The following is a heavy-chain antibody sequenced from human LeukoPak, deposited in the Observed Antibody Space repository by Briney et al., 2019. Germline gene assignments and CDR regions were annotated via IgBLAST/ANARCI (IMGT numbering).Heavy chain of an antibody. Sequence: SETLSLTCTVSGGSISSYYWRWIRQPARRGVEWVGRIYSSGITNSNPSLKSRVTMSVDTSKNQLSLKLSSVTAADTAVYYCAGTSCSGGSCYLTTKFDYWGQGTLVTVSS. CDR2: IYSSGIT. D-gene: IGHD2-15*01. J-gene: IGHJ4*02. V-gene: IGHV4-4*07. CDR3: AGTSCSGGSCYLTTKFDY. CDR1: GGSISSYY.